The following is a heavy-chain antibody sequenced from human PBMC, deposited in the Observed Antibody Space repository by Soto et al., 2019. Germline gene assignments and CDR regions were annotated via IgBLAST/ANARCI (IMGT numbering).Heavy chain of an antibody. Sequence: GGSLRLSCAASGFTFSSYGMHWVRQAPGKGLEWVAVIWYDGSNKYYADSVKGRFTISRDNSKNTLYLQMNSLRAEDTAVYYCAREVTKYSSGTAFDIWGQGTMVTVS. CDR1: GFTFSSYG. D-gene: IGHD6-19*01. CDR2: IWYDGSNK. V-gene: IGHV3-33*01. CDR3: AREVTKYSSGTAFDI. J-gene: IGHJ3*02.